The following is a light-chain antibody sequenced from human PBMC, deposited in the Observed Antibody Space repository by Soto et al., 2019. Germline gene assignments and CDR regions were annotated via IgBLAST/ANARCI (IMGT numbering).Light chain of an antibody. J-gene: IGKJ2*01. CDR3: QQYGSSLYT. V-gene: IGKV3-20*01. Sequence: EIVLTQSPGTLSLSPGERATLSCRASQSVSSSYLAWYQQKPGQAPRLLIYGTSTRATGIPDRFSGSGSGTDFTLTISRLEPEDCAVDYCQQYGSSLYTFGQGTKLEIK. CDR1: QSVSSSY. CDR2: GTS.